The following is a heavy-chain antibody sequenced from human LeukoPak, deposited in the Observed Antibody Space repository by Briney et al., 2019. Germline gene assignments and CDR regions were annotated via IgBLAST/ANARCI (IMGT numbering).Heavy chain of an antibody. J-gene: IGHJ4*02. V-gene: IGHV3-7*01. CDR2: IKQDGSEK. Sequence: PGGSLRLSCAASGSTFSRYWMSWVRQTPEKGLEWVANIKQDGSEKNYVDSVKGRFTISIDNAKNSLYLQMNSLRAEDTAVYYCASAAGWELGYWGQGTLVTVSS. D-gene: IGHD3-10*01. CDR1: GSTFSRYW. CDR3: ASAAGWELGY.